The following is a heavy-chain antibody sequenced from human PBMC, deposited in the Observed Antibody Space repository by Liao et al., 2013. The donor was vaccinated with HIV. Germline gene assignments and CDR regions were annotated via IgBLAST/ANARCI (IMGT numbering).Heavy chain of an antibody. CDR1: GGAITNYY. CDR3: ARVRYYYDNSAGGFGV. D-gene: IGHD3-22*01. Sequence: QVQLQESGPRLLKPLETLSLTCTVSGGAITNYYWSWVRQTPRQGLEWIGYIYYSGSTNYNPSFKNRLSMSVDTSKNQFSLQLTSVTAADTAVYYCARVRYYYDNSAGGFGVWAEGTMVTVSS. J-gene: IGHJ3*01. CDR2: IYYSGST. V-gene: IGHV4-59*12.